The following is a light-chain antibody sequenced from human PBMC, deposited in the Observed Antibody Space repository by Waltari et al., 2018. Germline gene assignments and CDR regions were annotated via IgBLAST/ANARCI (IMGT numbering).Light chain of an antibody. CDR3: QHYLRLPVT. V-gene: IGKV3-20*01. CDR1: ESVRRA. J-gene: IGKJ1*01. Sequence: EIVLTQYPGTLSLSVGERATVSCRARESVRRALAWYQQKPGHAPRLLIYGASTRATCSPDRFSGSGSGTDFSLTISRLEPDDFAVYYCQHYLRLPVTFGQGTTVEI. CDR2: GAS.